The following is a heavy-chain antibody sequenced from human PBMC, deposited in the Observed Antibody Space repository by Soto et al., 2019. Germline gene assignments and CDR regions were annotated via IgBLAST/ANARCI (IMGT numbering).Heavy chain of an antibody. Sequence: PGGSLRLSCAASGFTFTIFAMSWVRQSPGKGLEWVSTISGSGGSTYYADAVKGRFTISRDNSMGTRYLQMKSLRVEDTAIYYCAKEVSLGSTVDLGYWGQGTLVTVSS. CDR1: GFTFTIFA. J-gene: IGHJ4*02. V-gene: IGHV3-23*01. D-gene: IGHD7-27*01. CDR3: AKEVSLGSTVDLGY. CDR2: ISGSGGST.